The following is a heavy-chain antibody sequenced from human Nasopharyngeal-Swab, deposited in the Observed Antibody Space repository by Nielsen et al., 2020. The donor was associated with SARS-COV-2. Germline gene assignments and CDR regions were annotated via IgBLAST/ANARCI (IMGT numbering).Heavy chain of an antibody. J-gene: IGHJ4*02. V-gene: IGHV1-69*04. CDR2: IIPIFGIA. Sequence: SVKVSCKASGGTFSSYAISWVRQAPGQGLEWMGRIIPIFGIANYAQKLQGRVTITADKSTSTAYMELSSLRSEDTAVYYCTARSYYFDYWGQGTLVTVSS. CDR1: GGTFSSYA. CDR3: TARSYYFDY. D-gene: IGHD6-19*01.